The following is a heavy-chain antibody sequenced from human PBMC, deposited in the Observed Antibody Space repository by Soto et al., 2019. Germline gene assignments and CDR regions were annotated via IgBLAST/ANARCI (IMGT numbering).Heavy chain of an antibody. CDR2: IYTTGST. V-gene: IGHV4-4*07. D-gene: IGHD1-26*01. J-gene: IGHJ5*02. CDR3: ARDSGVGGHFDP. Sequence: QVQLQESGPGLVKPSETLSLTCTVSRGSISSYYWSWIRQPAGKGLEWIGRIYTTGSTNTNPSLKSRVTISVDKSKNQFSLKLSSATAADTAVYYCARDSGVGGHFDPWGQGTLVTVSS. CDR1: RGSISSYY.